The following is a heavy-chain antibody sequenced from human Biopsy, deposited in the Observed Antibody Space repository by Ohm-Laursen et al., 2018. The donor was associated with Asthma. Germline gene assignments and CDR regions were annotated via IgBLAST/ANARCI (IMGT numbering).Heavy chain of an antibody. CDR3: ASDFPKDYVRYNFQF. J-gene: IGHJ4*02. V-gene: IGHV1-24*01. Sequence: ASVKVSCKFSGYSLTDLSMHWVRQAPGQGLEWMGGHDHEEGGTVHARRFQGRVTMTEDTSTDTAYMELSSLSSDDTAVYYCASDFPKDYVRYNFQFWGQGTLVTVSS. CDR1: GYSLTDLS. CDR2: HDHEEGGT. D-gene: IGHD4-17*01.